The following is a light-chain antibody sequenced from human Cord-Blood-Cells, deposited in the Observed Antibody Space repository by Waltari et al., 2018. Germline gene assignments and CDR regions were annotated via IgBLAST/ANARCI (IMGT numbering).Light chain of an antibody. CDR3: QQYYSFPYT. V-gene: IGKV1D-8*01. CDR1: HGISSY. J-gene: IGKJ2*01. CDR2: AAS. Sequence: VIWMTQSPSLLSASTGDSVHISLRMSHGISSYLAWDQQKPGKAPELLIYAASTLQSGVPSRFSGSGSGTDFTLTISCLQSEDFATYYCQQYYSFPYTFGQGTKLEIK.